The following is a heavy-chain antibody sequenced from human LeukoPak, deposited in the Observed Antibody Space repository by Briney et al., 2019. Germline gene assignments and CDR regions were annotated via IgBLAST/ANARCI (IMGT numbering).Heavy chain of an antibody. CDR1: GGSISRITYF. CDR3: ARHNYGGPANWFDP. D-gene: IGHD4-23*01. V-gene: IGHV4-39*01. Sequence: SETLSLTCTVSGGSISRITYFWGWVRQPPGRGLEWIGSIYFSGSTYYNPSLESRVTISIDTSKNQISLKLSSVTAADTALYYCARHNYGGPANWFDPWGQGTLVTVSS. J-gene: IGHJ5*02. CDR2: IYFSGST.